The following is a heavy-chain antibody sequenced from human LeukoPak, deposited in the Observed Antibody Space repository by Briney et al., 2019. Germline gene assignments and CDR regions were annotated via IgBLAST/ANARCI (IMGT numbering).Heavy chain of an antibody. D-gene: IGHD2-15*01. V-gene: IGHV4-59*01. Sequence: SETLSLTCTVSGGSISSYYWSWIRQPPGKGLEWIGYIYYSGSTNYNPSLKSRVTISVDTSKNQFSLKLSSVTAADTAVYYCARSLGYCSGGSCYHDAFDIWGQGTMVTVSS. CDR1: GGSISSYY. CDR2: IYYSGST. CDR3: ARSLGYCSGGSCYHDAFDI. J-gene: IGHJ3*02.